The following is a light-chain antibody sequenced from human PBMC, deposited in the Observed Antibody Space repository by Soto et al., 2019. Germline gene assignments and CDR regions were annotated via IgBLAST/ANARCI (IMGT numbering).Light chain of an antibody. CDR1: QSISSY. CDR2: AAS. J-gene: IGKJ3*01. V-gene: IGKV1-39*01. CDR3: QKYDRAPFT. Sequence: DIQMTQSPSSLSASVGDRVTITCRASQSISSYLNWYQQKPGKAPKLLIYAASSLQSGVPSRFSGSGSGTDFTLTISSLQPEDFATYYCQKYDRAPFTFGPGTKVDIK.